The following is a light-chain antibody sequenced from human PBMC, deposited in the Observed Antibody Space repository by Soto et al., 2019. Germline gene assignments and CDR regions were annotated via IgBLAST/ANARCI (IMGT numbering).Light chain of an antibody. CDR3: QQYNSYSWT. Sequence: DIQMTQSPSTLSASVGDRVTITCRASESITNWLAWYQQKSGKAPKLLIYKASSLESGVPSRFSGSGSGTEFTLTINNLQPDDFANYYCQQYNSYSWTFGQGTKVEIK. CDR1: ESITNW. CDR2: KAS. J-gene: IGKJ1*01. V-gene: IGKV1-5*03.